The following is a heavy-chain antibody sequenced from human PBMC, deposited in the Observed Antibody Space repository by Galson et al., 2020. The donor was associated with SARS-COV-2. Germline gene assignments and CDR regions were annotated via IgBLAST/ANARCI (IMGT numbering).Heavy chain of an antibody. CDR2: ISVGGSAI. D-gene: IGHD6-6*01. J-gene: IGHJ6*02. Sequence: GESLKISCAASGFIFSNYDMHWVRQAPGKGLEWVSYISVGGSAIYYADSVKGRFTISRDNAKNSLFLQMNSLRAEDTAVYYCALGLIAAQDYYNYYGMDVWGQGTTVTVSS. CDR1: GFIFSNYD. V-gene: IGHV3-48*03. CDR3: ALGLIAAQDYYNYYGMDV.